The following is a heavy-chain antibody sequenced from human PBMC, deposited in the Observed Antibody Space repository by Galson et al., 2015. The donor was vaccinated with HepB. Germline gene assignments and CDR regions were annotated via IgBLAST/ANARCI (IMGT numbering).Heavy chain of an antibody. CDR1: GYTFTSYG. V-gene: IGHV1-18*04. D-gene: IGHD3-22*01. Sequence: SVKVSCKASGYTFTSYGISWVRQAPGQGLEWMGWISAYNGNTNYAQKLQARVTMTTDTSTSTAYMELRSLRSDDTAVYYCARDLVPLSYYYDSSGYWRGSTFDYWGQGTLVTVSS. CDR3: ARDLVPLSYYYDSSGYWRGSTFDY. J-gene: IGHJ4*02. CDR2: ISAYNGNT.